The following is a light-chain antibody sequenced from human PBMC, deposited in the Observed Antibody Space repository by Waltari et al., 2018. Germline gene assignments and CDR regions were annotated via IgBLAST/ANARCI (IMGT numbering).Light chain of an antibody. CDR2: GAS. CDR1: QDIYNS. V-gene: IGKV1-33*01. Sequence: DIQMTQSPSSLSASVGDRVTITCQANQDIYNSLNWYQQKPGKAPNLLIYGASNLEPGVPSRFSASGSGTHFTFTISSLQPDDFATYYCQQYDTPLSFGGGTKVAIK. CDR3: QQYDTPLS. J-gene: IGKJ4*01.